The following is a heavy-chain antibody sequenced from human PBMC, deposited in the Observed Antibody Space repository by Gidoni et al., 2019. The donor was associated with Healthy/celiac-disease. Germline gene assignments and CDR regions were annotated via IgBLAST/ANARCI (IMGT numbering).Heavy chain of an antibody. CDR1: GGTFSSYA. CDR3: AGDSQYYYDSSGYINAFDI. J-gene: IGHJ3*02. D-gene: IGHD3-22*01. CDR2: VIPIFGTA. V-gene: IGHV1-69*01. Sequence: QVQLVQSGAEVKKPGSSAKVSCKASGGTFSSYAISWVRPAPGQGLEWMGGVIPIFGTASYAQKFQGRVTITADESTSTAYMELSSLRSEDTAVYYCAGDSQYYYDSSGYINAFDIWGQGTMVTVSS.